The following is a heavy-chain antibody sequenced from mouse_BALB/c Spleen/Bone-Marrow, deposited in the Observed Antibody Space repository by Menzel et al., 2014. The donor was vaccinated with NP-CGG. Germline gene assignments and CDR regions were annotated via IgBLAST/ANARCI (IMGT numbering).Heavy chain of an antibody. J-gene: IGHJ2*01. CDR1: GYTFTSYS. CDR2: FYPGNSYT. V-gene: IGHV1-4*02. Sequence: QVQLQQSASELARPGASVKMSCKASGYTFTSYSMQWVKQRPGQGLEWIGAFYPGNSYTSYNQKFKDRTTLTADTSSTTAYMQLSSLTTEDSAVYFCAREVFNEDSFDYWGQGTTLTVSS. CDR3: AREVFNEDSFDY.